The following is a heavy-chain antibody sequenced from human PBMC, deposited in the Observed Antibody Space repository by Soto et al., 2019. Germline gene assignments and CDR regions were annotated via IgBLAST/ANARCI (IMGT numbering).Heavy chain of an antibody. Sequence: GASVKVSCKASGYTFTSYGISWVRQAPGQGLEWMGWISAYNGNTNYAQKLQGRVTMTTDTSTSTAYMELRSLRSDDTAVYYCARDIPFLGYCSSTSCRQYGMDVWGQGTTVTVSS. J-gene: IGHJ6*02. CDR1: GYTFTSYG. CDR3: ARDIPFLGYCSSTSCRQYGMDV. V-gene: IGHV1-18*01. D-gene: IGHD2-2*01. CDR2: ISAYNGNT.